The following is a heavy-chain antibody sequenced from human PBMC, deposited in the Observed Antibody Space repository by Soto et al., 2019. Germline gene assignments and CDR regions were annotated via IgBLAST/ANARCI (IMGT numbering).Heavy chain of an antibody. Sequence: ASVKVSCKVSGYTLTELSMHWVRQAPGKGLEWMGGFDPEDGETIYAQKFQGRVTMTEDTSTDTAYMELSSLRSEDTAVYYCATEREWGIAAAGTYYFDYWGQGTLVTVSS. D-gene: IGHD6-13*01. J-gene: IGHJ4*02. V-gene: IGHV1-24*01. CDR2: FDPEDGET. CDR3: ATEREWGIAAAGTYYFDY. CDR1: GYTLTELS.